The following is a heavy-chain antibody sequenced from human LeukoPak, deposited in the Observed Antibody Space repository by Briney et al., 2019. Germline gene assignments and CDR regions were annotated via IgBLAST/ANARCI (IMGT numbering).Heavy chain of an antibody. CDR3: AKDRFPYDSRPRVDH. D-gene: IGHD3-22*01. CDR2: ISYDGNNQ. CDR1: ELALRYYR. J-gene: IGHJ4*02. V-gene: IGHV3-30*18. Sequence: ALSLSFAASELALRYYRMDWVRPAPGEGAEGVALISYDGNNQYYADSVKGRFTLSRDNSKDTLHLQMNSLRAEDTAVYYCAKDRFPYDSRPRVDHWGQGTLVTVSS.